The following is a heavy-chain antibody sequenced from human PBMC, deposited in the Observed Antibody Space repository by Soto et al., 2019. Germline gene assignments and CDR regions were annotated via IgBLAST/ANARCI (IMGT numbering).Heavy chain of an antibody. Sequence: SVKVSCKASGGTFSSYAISWVRQAPGQGLEWMGGIIPIFGTANYAQKFQGRVTITADESTSTAYMELSSLRSEDTAVYYCARDRVVATTGQPYFDYWGQGTLVTVSS. D-gene: IGHD5-12*01. CDR2: IIPIFGTA. V-gene: IGHV1-69*13. CDR1: GGTFSSYA. CDR3: ARDRVVATTGQPYFDY. J-gene: IGHJ4*02.